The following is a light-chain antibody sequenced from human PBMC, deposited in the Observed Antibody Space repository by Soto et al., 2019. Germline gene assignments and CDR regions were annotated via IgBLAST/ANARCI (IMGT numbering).Light chain of an antibody. CDR3: QQYYSIPPT. V-gene: IGKV4-1*01. CDR1: QSLLYSSNNKNY. CDR2: WAS. J-gene: IGKJ4*01. Sequence: DIVMTQSPDSLAVSLGERATINCKSSQSLLYSSNNKNYLTWYQHKPGQPPKLLIYWASTRKSGVPDRFSGSGSGTDFTLTISSLQAEDVAVYYCQQYYSIPPTFGGGTKVDNK.